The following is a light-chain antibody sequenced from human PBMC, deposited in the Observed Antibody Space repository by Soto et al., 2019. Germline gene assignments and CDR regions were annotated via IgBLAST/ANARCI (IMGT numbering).Light chain of an antibody. J-gene: IGKJ2*01. CDR1: QSIRNW. V-gene: IGKV1-5*01. CDR2: DAS. Sequence: DIQMTQSPSTLSASVGDRVTITCRASQSIRNWLAWYQQKPWKAPKLLIYDASILESGVPSRFSGSGSGTDFTLTISSLQPDDFATYYCQQYDTYINSFGQGTNLEIK. CDR3: QQYDTYINS.